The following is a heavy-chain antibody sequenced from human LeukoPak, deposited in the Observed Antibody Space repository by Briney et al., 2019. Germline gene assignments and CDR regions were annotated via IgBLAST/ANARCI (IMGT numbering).Heavy chain of an antibody. CDR2: INHSGST. CDR1: GGSISSGSYY. CDR3: ARAVVFKYYFDY. J-gene: IGHJ4*02. D-gene: IGHD4-23*01. V-gene: IGHV4-39*07. Sequence: SETLSLTCTVSGGSISSGSYYWSWIRQPPGKGLEWIGEINHSGSTNYNPSLKSRVTISVDTSKNQFSLKLSSVTAADTAVYYCARAVVFKYYFDYWGQGTLVTVSS.